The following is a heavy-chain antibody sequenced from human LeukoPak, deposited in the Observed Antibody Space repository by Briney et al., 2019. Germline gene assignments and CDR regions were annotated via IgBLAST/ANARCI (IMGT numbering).Heavy chain of an antibody. D-gene: IGHD7-27*01. CDR3: ASKRQTGDFDY. CDR1: GYRFTNYW. J-gene: IGHJ4*02. V-gene: IGHV5-51*01. CDR2: IYPDDSET. Sequence: GESLKISCEASGYRFTNYWIGWVRQMPGKGLEWMGIIYPDDSETKYSPSFQGQVTISADKSISTAYLQWSSLKASDTAMYYCASKRQTGDFDYWGQGTLVTVSS.